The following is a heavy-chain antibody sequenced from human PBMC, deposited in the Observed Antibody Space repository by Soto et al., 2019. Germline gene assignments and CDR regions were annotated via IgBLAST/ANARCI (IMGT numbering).Heavy chain of an antibody. J-gene: IGHJ6*02. Sequence: ASVKVSCKASGYIFNSYGISWVRQAPGQGLEWMGWISVYNGNTNYAQKFKDRVTMTTDTSTSTAYIELRRLRSDDTAVYYCATGYTSLFYGLDVWGQGTTVTVSS. V-gene: IGHV1-18*04. CDR3: ATGYTSLFYGLDV. CDR2: ISVYNGNT. CDR1: GYIFNSYG. D-gene: IGHD5-18*01.